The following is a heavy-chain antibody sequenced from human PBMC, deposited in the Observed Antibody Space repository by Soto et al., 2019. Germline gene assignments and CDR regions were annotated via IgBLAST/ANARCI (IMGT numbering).Heavy chain of an antibody. CDR3: TLGSWSAETFDI. CDR2: IIPMLDIT. Sequence: SVKVSCKASGGTFSTYTIIWVRQAPGQGLEWMGRIIPMLDITNTAQSFQGRVTITADKSTSTAYLELSALRSDDTAIYFCTLGSWSAETFDIWGRGTMVTVSS. J-gene: IGHJ3*02. CDR1: GGTFSTYT. V-gene: IGHV1-69*02. D-gene: IGHD6-13*01.